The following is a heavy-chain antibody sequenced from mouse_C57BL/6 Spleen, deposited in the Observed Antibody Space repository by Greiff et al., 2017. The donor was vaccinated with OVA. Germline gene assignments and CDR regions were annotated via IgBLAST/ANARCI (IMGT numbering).Heavy chain of an antibody. CDR1: GYTFTSYW. CDR3: ARRATSGAPLHYFDY. D-gene: IGHD6-2*01. J-gene: IGHJ2*01. CDR2: IDPSDSYT. Sequence: QVQLQQPGAELVMPGASVKLSCKASGYTFTSYWIHWVKQRPGQGLEWIGEIDPSDSYTNYNQKFKGKSTLTVDKSSSTAYMQLSSLTSEDSAVYYCARRATSGAPLHYFDYWGQGTTLTVSS. V-gene: IGHV1-69*01.